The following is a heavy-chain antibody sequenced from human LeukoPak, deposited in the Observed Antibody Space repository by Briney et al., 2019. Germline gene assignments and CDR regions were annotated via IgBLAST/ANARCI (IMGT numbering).Heavy chain of an antibody. V-gene: IGHV4-38-2*02. CDR2: ISHTGST. Sequence: SETLSLTCTVSGYSIGNGYNWGWVRQPPGKGLECIGSISHTGSTYYNPSLESRVTISLDTSNNQFSLELSSVTAADTAVYYCARTYINFSNYFDPWGQGSLVTVSS. J-gene: IGHJ5*02. D-gene: IGHD4-11*01. CDR1: GYSIGNGYN. CDR3: ARTYINFSNYFDP.